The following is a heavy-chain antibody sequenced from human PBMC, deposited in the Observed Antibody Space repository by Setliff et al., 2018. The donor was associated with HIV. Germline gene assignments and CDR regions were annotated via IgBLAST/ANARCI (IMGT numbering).Heavy chain of an antibody. Sequence: PSETLSLTCTVSGGSISSGGYYWNWIRQPAGKGPEWIGRIYPNGNTNYNSSLISRVTMAVDTSKNQFSLKLNSVTAADTAVYFCARVTVVVFGAGEPSWFDPWGQGILVAVSS. V-gene: IGHV4-61*02. CDR3: ARVTVVVFGAGEPSWFDP. J-gene: IGHJ5*02. D-gene: IGHD2-15*01. CDR1: GGSISSGGYY. CDR2: IYPNGNT.